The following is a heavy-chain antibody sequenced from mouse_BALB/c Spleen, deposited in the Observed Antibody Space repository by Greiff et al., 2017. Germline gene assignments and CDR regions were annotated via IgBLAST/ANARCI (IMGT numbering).Heavy chain of an antibody. J-gene: IGHJ3*01. CDR3: KRSAMITGFAY. V-gene: IGHV1-7*01. Sequence: VQLQESGAELAKPGASVKMSCKASGYTFTNYWMHWVKQRPGQGLEWIGYINPSTGYTEYNQKFKDKATLTADKSSSTAYLQLSSLTSEDTAVYYCKRSAMITGFAYWGQGTLVTVSA. CDR2: INPSTGYT. CDR1: GYTFTNYW. D-gene: IGHD2-4*01.